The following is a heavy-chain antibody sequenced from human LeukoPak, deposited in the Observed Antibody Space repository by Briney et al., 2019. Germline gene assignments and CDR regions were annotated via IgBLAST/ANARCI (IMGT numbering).Heavy chain of an antibody. CDR2: INHSGST. V-gene: IGHV4-34*01. J-gene: IGHJ5*02. CDR3: ARGVVGIAAAGTSWFDP. D-gene: IGHD6-13*01. Sequence: SETLSLTCAVYGGSFSGYYWSWIRQPPGKGLEWIGEINHSGSTNYNPSLKSRVTISVDTSKNQFSLKLSSVTAADTAVYYRARGVVGIAAAGTSWFDPWGQGTLVTVSS. CDR1: GGSFSGYY.